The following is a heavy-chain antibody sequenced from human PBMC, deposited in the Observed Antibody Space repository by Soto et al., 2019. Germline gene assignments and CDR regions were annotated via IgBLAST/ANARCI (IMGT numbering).Heavy chain of an antibody. V-gene: IGHV4-30-2*01. CDR2: ISRSDTT. D-gene: IGHD5-12*01. Sequence: QVQLQESGSGLVRPSQTLSLTCTVSLETITSGGYSWSWIRQPPGKGLEWIGYISRSDTTHYNPSLRSRAIISIDRSKNQFYLKVRSVTAADTAVYYCARDGAWRGFDVWGQGTTVTVFS. CDR1: LETITSGGYS. CDR3: ARDGAWRGFDV. J-gene: IGHJ6*02.